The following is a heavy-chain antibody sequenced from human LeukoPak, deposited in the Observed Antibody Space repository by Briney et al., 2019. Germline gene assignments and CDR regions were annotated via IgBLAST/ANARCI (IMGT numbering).Heavy chain of an antibody. CDR1: GFTFSDSY. J-gene: IGHJ4*02. CDR3: AREGGDWGEGYFDY. D-gene: IGHD3-16*01. CDR2: ISDSADTI. V-gene: IGHV3-11*01. Sequence: PGGSLRLSCAASGFTFSDSYMSWIRQVPGKGPEWISYISDSADTIYYADSVKGRFTISRDNAKNSLYLQMNSLRAEDTAVYYCAREGGDWGEGYFDYWGQGTLVTVSS.